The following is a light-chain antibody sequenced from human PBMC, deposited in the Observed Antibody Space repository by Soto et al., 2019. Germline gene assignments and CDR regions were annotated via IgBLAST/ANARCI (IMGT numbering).Light chain of an antibody. Sequence: DIQMTQSPSDMSASVGDRVTITCRASQDISNFLVWFQQRPGKVPKRLIYSATRLESGVTSRFSGSGSGTEFTLTISSLQTEDFATYYCLQHKSYPRTFGQGTKVEIK. V-gene: IGKV1-17*03. CDR1: QDISNF. CDR2: SAT. J-gene: IGKJ1*01. CDR3: LQHKSYPRT.